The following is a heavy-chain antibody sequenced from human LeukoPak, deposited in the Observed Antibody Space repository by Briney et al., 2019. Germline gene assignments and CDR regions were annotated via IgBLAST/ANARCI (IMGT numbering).Heavy chain of an antibody. V-gene: IGHV5-10-1*01. CDR2: IDPSDSYT. CDR3: ARREWLRLHYFNY. D-gene: IGHD5-12*01. Sequence: GESLKISCKGSGYSFTSYWISWVRQMPGKGLEWMGRIDPSDSYTNYSPSFQGHVTISADKSISTAYLQWSSLKASDTAMYYCARREWLRLHYFNYWGQGTLVTVSS. CDR1: GYSFTSYW. J-gene: IGHJ4*02.